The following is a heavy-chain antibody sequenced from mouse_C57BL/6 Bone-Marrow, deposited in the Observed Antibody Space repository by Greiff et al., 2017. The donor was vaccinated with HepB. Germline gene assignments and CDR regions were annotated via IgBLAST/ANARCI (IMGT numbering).Heavy chain of an antibody. CDR2: IWWDDDK. J-gene: IGHJ1*03. CDR3: ARIASYYGSRGGYFDV. D-gene: IGHD1-1*01. V-gene: IGHV8-8*01. CDR1: GFSLSTFGMG. Sequence: QVTLKESGPGILQPSQTLSLTCSFSGFSLSTFGMGVGWIRQPSGKGLEWLAHIWWDDDKYYNPALKSRLTISKDTSKNQVFLKIANVDTADTATYYCARIASYYGSRGGYFDVWGTGTTVTVSS.